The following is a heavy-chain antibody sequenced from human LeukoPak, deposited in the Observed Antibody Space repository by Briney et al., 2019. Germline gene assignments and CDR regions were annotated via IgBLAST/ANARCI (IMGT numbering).Heavy chain of an antibody. CDR2: ISSSSSYI. D-gene: IGHD3-22*01. V-gene: IGHV3-21*01. Sequence: PGGSLRLSCAASGFTFSSYSMNWVRQAPGKGLEWVSSISSSSSYIYYADSVKGRFTISRDNAKNSLDLQMNSLRAEDTAVYYCAKDREYDSSGYFAYWGKGTLVTVSS. CDR3: AKDREYDSSGYFAY. CDR1: GFTFSSYS. J-gene: IGHJ4*02.